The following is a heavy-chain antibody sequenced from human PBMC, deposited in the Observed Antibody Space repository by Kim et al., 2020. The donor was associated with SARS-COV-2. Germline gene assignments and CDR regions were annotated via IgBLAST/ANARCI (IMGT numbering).Heavy chain of an antibody. CDR2: ISSSSCF. CDR3: GGVSSRDGYDILTNYYYYGMDV. V-gene: IGHV3-21*01. CDR1: GFTFSSYS. J-gene: IGHJ6*02. Sequence: GGSLRLSCAASGFTFSSYSMNWFRQAPGKGLEWVSSISSSSCFYYAAAVKGRFTISTANAKNSLYHQINNLGAEDTAVYYCGGVSSRDGYDILTNYYYYGMDVWGQGTTVTVSS. D-gene: IGHD3-9*01.